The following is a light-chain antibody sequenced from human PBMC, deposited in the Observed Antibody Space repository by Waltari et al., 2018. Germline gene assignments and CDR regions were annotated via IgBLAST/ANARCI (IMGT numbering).Light chain of an antibody. CDR3: YSATDNNLRV. Sequence: SYELTQPSSVSVSPGQTARITCSGDLLSPKYAGWFQQRPGHAPVLLHYNDSERPSGIPERFSGSSSGTTVILTISGAQVEDEADYYCYSATDNNLRVFGGGTKLTVL. V-gene: IGLV3-27*01. CDR1: LLSPKY. J-gene: IGLJ3*02. CDR2: NDS.